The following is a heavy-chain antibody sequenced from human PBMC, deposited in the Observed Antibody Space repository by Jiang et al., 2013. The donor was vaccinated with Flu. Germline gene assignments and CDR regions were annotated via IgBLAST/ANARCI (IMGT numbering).Heavy chain of an antibody. J-gene: IGHJ4*02. CDR3: ARDSAGRKDFDS. CDR1: GYTFTTNT. Sequence: EVKKPGASVKVSCKAFGYTFTTNTMHWVRQAPGQRLEWMGWINTGNGNRRYSQKFQGRVTITRDTSANTAYMELSSLTSEDTAMYYCARDSAGRKDFDSWGPGTLVTVSS. D-gene: IGHD6-13*01. V-gene: IGHV1-3*04. CDR2: INTGNGNR.